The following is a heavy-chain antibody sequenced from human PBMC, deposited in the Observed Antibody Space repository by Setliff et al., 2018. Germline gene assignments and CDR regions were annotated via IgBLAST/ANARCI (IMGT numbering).Heavy chain of an antibody. Sequence: PSETLSLTCTVSGYSISSGYYWGWIRQPPGKGLEWIGSIYHSGSTYYNPSLKSRVTISVDTSKNQFSLKLSSVPAADTAVYYCAGGLYYYDSSGYPWYFDYWGQGTLVTVSS. CDR2: IYHSGST. CDR3: AGGLYYYDSSGYPWYFDY. CDR1: GYSISSGYY. V-gene: IGHV4-38-2*02. D-gene: IGHD3-22*01. J-gene: IGHJ4*02.